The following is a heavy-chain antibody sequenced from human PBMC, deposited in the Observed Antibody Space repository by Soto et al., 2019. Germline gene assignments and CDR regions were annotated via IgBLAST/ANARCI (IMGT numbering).Heavy chain of an antibody. Sequence: HPGGSLRLSCAASGFTFADYAMHWVRQAPGKGPEWVSGISWNSGSIGYADSVKGRFTISRDNAKNSLYLQMNSLRAEDTALYYCEKDKKRYTSSSSSFGYWGQETLVPVSS. J-gene: IGHJ4*02. D-gene: IGHD6-6*01. CDR3: EKDKKRYTSSSSSFGY. CDR1: GFTFADYA. CDR2: ISWNSGSI. V-gene: IGHV3-9*01.